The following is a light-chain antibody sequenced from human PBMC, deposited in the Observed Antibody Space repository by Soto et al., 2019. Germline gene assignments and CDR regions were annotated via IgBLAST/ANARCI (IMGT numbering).Light chain of an antibody. CDR1: QDVTNS. V-gene: IGKV3-15*01. CDR3: QQYIRRPLS. Sequence: EIFMTQSPATLSLSPGEGVTLSCRAAQDVTNSVAWYQQKSGQAPRLLIYDASARASGVSARFSGSGSGTDFTLTISGLQAEDFAVYFCQQYIRRPLSFGQGTPLEIK. CDR2: DAS. J-gene: IGKJ5*01.